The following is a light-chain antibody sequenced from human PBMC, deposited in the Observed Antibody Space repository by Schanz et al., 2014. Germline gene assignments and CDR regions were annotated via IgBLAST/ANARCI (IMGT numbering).Light chain of an antibody. CDR3: SSYAGSNGVV. V-gene: IGLV2-11*01. J-gene: IGLJ2*01. Sequence: QSALTQPRSVSGSPGQSVTISCTGTSSDVGAYDYVSWYQQHPGKAPKLMIYGVSHRPSGVPDRFSGSKSGNTASLTVSGLQAEDEADYYCSSYAGSNGVVFGGGTKLTVL. CDR1: SSDVGAYDY. CDR2: GVS.